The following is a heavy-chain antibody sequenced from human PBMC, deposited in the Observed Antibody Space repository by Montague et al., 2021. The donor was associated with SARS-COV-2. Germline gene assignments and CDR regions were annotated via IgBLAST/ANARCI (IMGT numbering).Heavy chain of an antibody. CDR1: GASISTGTYY. V-gene: IGHV4-61*02. D-gene: IGHD1-26*01. J-gene: IGHJ4*02. Sequence: TLSLTCTVSGASISTGTYYWSWIRQPAGKGLEWIGRIRTTGHTDYNSSLESRVFMSVDTSTNQFSLSLTSVTAVDTAVYFCARFGSGTLEFDLWGQGTLVTVSS. CDR3: ARFGSGTLEFDL. CDR2: IRTTGHT.